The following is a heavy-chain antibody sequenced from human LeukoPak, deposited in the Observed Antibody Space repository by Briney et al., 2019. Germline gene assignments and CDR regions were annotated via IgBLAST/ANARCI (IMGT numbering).Heavy chain of an antibody. CDR2: IYTSGST. CDR3: ARLGGSSSWYVGYYYMDV. CDR1: GGTISSYY. J-gene: IGHJ6*03. V-gene: IGHV4-4*07. D-gene: IGHD6-13*01. Sequence: SETLSLTCTVSGGTISSYYLSWIRQPAGKGLEWIGRIYTSGSTNYNPSLKSRVTISVDKSKNQFSLKLSYVTAADTAVCYCARLGGSSSWYVGYYYMDVWGKGTTVTVSS.